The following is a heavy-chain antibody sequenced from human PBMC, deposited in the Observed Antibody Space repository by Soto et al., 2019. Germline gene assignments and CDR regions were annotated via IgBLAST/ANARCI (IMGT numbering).Heavy chain of an antibody. V-gene: IGHV3-30-3*01. CDR1: GFTFSSYA. D-gene: IGHD3-3*01. CDR2: ISYDGSNK. J-gene: IGHJ4*02. Sequence: PGGSLGLSCAASGFTFSSYAMHWFPQAPGKGLEWVAVISYDGSNKYYADSVKGRFTISRDNSKNTLYLQMNSLRAGDTAVYYCARVGTIFGVVIPFDYWGQGTLVTVSS. CDR3: ARVGTIFGVVIPFDY.